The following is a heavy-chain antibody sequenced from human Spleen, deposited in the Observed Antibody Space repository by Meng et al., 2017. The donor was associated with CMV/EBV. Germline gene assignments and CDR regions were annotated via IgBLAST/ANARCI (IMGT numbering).Heavy chain of an antibody. Sequence: LSCSAFRAPLIRSTCPARWLRHPPGKGLEWIGNISYCGRPFYNPSLRSRVTIFVDTSKDQFSLKLSSVTAADTAVYYCVRLATWFDPWGQGTLVTVSS. V-gene: IGHV4-39*07. CDR2: ISYCGRP. D-gene: IGHD3-16*01. CDR3: VRLATWFDP. CDR1: RAPLIRSTCP. J-gene: IGHJ5*02.